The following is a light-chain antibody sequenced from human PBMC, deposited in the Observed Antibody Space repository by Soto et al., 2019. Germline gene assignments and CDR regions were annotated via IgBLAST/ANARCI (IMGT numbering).Light chain of an antibody. Sequence: DFVMTQSPASLAVSLGERATINCKSSQSVLSNSENYLAWFQQRPGQPPRLLIYWASARQSGVPDRFSGSGSGTAFTLTISSLQAEDVAVYYCQQYHSDPITFGGGTKVEIK. CDR1: QSVLSNSENY. V-gene: IGKV4-1*01. CDR3: QQYHSDPIT. J-gene: IGKJ4*01. CDR2: WAS.